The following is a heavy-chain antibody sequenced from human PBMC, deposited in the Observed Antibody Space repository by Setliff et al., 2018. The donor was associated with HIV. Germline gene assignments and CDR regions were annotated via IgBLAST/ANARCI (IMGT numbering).Heavy chain of an antibody. V-gene: IGHV1-69*13. Sequence: ASVKVSCKASGGNFNSYTISWVRQAPGQGLEWVGGIIPIFGTTNYAQNFQGRVTISADESTSTAYMELSSLRSEDTAVYYCARGRHAVVVTALEHDYWGQGTLVTVSS. J-gene: IGHJ4*02. CDR3: ARGRHAVVVTALEHDY. D-gene: IGHD2-21*02. CDR2: IIPIFGTT. CDR1: GGNFNSYT.